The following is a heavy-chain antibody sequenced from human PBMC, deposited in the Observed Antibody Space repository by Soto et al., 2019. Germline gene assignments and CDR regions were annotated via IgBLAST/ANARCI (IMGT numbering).Heavy chain of an antibody. J-gene: IGHJ6*02. CDR3: ARVVGYDSSGYYYYYYGMDV. CDR1: GGSISSGGYS. V-gene: IGHV4-30-2*01. Sequence: PSETLSLTCAVSGGSISSGGYSWSWIRQPPGKGLEWIGYIYHSGSTYYNPSLKSRVTISVDRSKNQFSLKLSSVTAADTAVYYCARVVGYDSSGYYYYYYGMDVWGQGTTVTVSS. D-gene: IGHD3-22*01. CDR2: IYHSGST.